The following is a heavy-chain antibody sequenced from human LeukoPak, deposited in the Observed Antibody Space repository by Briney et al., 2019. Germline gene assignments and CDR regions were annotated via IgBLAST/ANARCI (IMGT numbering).Heavy chain of an antibody. V-gene: IGHV3-9*01. CDR3: AKDKTTVTTYGYFDL. CDR2: ISWNSGSI. D-gene: IGHD4-17*01. J-gene: IGHJ2*01. Sequence: GRSLRLSCAASGFTFDDYAMHWVRQAPGKGLEWVSGISWNSGSIGYADSVKGRFTISRDNAKNSLYLQMNSLRAEDTALYYCAKDKTTVTTYGYFDLWGRGTLVTVSS. CDR1: GFTFDDYA.